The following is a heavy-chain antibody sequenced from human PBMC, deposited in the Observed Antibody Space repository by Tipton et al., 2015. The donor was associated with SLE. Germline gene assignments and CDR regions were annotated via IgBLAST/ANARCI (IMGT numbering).Heavy chain of an antibody. Sequence: TLSLTCTVSGGSISSDYWSWIRQPPGKGLEWIGYVYYSGSTNYNPSLKSRVTISVETSKSQFSLKLNSVDAADTAVYYCAKLTAVSNTVVWFYPWGHGTLVSVSS. CDR1: GGSISSDY. V-gene: IGHV4-59*08. CDR3: AKLTAVSNTVVWFYP. J-gene: IGHJ5*02. CDR2: VYYSGST. D-gene: IGHD6-19*01.